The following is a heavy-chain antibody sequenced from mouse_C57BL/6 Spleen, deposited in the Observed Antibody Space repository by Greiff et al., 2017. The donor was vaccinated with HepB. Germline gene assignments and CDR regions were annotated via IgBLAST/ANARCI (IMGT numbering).Heavy chain of an antibody. J-gene: IGHJ1*03. Sequence: VQLQQPGAELVMPGASVKLSCTASGYTFTSYWMHWVKQRPGQGLEWIGEIDPSDSYTNYNQKFKGKSTLTVDKSSSTAYMQLSSLTSEDSAVYDCARGVTTVAATKNWYFDVWGTGTTVTVSS. CDR3: ARGVTTVAATKNWYFDV. D-gene: IGHD1-1*01. V-gene: IGHV1-69*01. CDR2: IDPSDSYT. CDR1: GYTFTSYW.